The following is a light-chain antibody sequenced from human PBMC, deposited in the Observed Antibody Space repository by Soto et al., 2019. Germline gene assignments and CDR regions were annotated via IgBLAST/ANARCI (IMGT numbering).Light chain of an antibody. CDR1: QSVDSNY. CDR2: DAS. Sequence: EIVLTQSPDTLSLSPGERATLSCRASQSVDSNYLAWYQQKPGQAPRVLIYDASIRATGIPDRFSGSGSGTEFTLTISSLQSEDSAVYYCQQYNNWPTITFGQGTRLEIK. J-gene: IGKJ5*01. CDR3: QQYNNWPTIT. V-gene: IGKV3D-15*01.